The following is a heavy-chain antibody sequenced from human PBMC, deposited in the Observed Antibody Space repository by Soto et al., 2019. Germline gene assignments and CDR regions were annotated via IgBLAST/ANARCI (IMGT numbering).Heavy chain of an antibody. CDR2: ISYDGSNK. CDR3: ARDQYLAYCGGDCLNAFDI. J-gene: IGHJ3*02. V-gene: IGHV3-30-3*01. CDR1: GFTFSSYA. Sequence: GGSLRLSCAASGFTFSSYAMHWVRQAPGKGLEWVAVISYDGSNKYYADSVKGRFTISRDNSKNTLYLQMNSLRAEDTAVYYCARDQYLAYCGGDCLNAFDIWGQGIMVTVSS. D-gene: IGHD2-21*02.